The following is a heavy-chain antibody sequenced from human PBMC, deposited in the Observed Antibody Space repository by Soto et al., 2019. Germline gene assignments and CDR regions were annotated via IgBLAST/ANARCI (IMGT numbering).Heavy chain of an antibody. D-gene: IGHD3-9*01. V-gene: IGHV3-15*01. CDR3: HTPASSTLRYFAWLSSRDYYYYVMDV. CDR2: IKSKTDGGTT. J-gene: IGHJ6*02. Sequence: PGGSLRPSCAASGFTFSNAWMSWVRQAPGKGLEWVGRIKSKTDGGTTDYAAPVKGRFTISRDDSKNTLYLQMNSLKTEDTAVYCCHTPASSTLRYFAWLSSRDYYYYVMDVWRQRTTVTVSS. CDR1: GFTFSNAW.